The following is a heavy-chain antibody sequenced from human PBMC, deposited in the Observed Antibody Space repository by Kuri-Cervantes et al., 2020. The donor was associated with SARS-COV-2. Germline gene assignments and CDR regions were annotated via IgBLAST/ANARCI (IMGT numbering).Heavy chain of an antibody. CDR1: GGTFSSYA. CDR3: ARGGEMATIMHRLDY. V-gene: IGHV1-69*13. J-gene: IGHJ4*02. Sequence: SVKVSCKASGGTFSSYAISWVRQAPGQGLEWMGGIIPIFGTANYAQKFQGRVTITADESTSTADMELSSLRSEDTAAYYCARGGEMATIMHRLDYWGQGTLVTSPQ. D-gene: IGHD5-24*01. CDR2: IIPIFGTA.